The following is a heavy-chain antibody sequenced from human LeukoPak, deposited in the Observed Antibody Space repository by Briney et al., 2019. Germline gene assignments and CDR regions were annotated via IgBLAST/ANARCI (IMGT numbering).Heavy chain of an antibody. CDR1: GFTFSSYA. D-gene: IGHD3-3*01. CDR3: AKDLDYDFWSGPQFDY. V-gene: IGHV3-23*01. J-gene: IGHJ4*02. Sequence: GGSLRLSCAASGFTFSSYAMSWVRQAPGKGLEWVSAISGSGGSTYYADSVKGRFTISRDNSKNTLYLQMNSLRAEDTAVYYCAKDLDYDFWSGPQFDYWGQGTLVTVSP. CDR2: ISGSGGST.